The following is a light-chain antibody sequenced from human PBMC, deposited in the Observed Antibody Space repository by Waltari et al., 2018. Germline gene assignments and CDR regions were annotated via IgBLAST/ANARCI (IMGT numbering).Light chain of an antibody. CDR3: QQSSTTPST. CDR2: YAS. CDR1: QSISNF. Sequence: DIQMTQSPSSLSASVGDRVTITCRASQSISNFLNWYQQKPGEAPKLLIYYASTLQSGVPSRFSGAGSGTDFSLTIISLQPEDFASYYCQQSSTTPSTFGQGTKLEIK. J-gene: IGKJ2*01. V-gene: IGKV1-39*01.